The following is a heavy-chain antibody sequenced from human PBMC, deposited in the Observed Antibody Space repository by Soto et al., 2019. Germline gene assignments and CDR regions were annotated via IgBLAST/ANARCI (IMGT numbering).Heavy chain of an antibody. V-gene: IGHV4-39*01. CDR1: GGSISSSSYY. J-gene: IGHJ5*02. Sequence: ASETLSLTCTVSGGSISSSSYYWGWIRQPPGKGLEWIGSIYYSGSTYYNPSLKSRVTISVDTSKNQFSLKLSSVTAADTAVYYCARLVYRSSWYESNWFDPWGQGTLVTVSS. CDR3: ARLVYRSSWYESNWFDP. D-gene: IGHD6-13*01. CDR2: IYYSGST.